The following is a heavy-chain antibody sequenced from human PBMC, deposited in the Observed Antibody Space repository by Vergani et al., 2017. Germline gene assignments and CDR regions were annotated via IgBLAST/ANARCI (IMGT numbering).Heavy chain of an antibody. CDR3: ARRSIAAAGTVYWFDP. CDR2: IIPIFGTA. V-gene: IGHV1-69*01. CDR1: GGTFSSYA. Sequence: QVQLVQSGAEVKKPGSSVKVSCKASGGTFSSYAISWVRQAPGQGLEWMGGIIPIFGTANYAQKFQGRGTITADESTSTAYMELSSLRSEDTAVYYCARRSIAAAGTVYWFDPWGQGTLVTVSS. D-gene: IGHD6-13*01. J-gene: IGHJ5*02.